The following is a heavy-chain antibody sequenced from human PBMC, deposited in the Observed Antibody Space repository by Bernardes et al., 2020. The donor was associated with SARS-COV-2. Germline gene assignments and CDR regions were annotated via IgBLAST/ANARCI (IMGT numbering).Heavy chain of an antibody. CDR2: INPNSGGT. Sequence: VKVSCKASGYPFTGYYIHWVRQAPGQGLEWMGWINPNSGGTNYAQKFQGRVTMTRDTSISTAYMELTRLRSDDTAVFYCALPPTNFDRYGMDVWGQGTTVTVSS. D-gene: IGHD3-22*01. J-gene: IGHJ6*02. CDR3: ALPPTNFDRYGMDV. V-gene: IGHV1-2*02. CDR1: GYPFTGYY.